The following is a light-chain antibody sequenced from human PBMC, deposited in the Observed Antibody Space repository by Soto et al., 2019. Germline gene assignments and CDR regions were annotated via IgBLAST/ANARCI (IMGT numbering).Light chain of an antibody. J-gene: IGKJ5*01. Sequence: DIQMTQSPSSLSASVGDRITITCRASENIARHLNWYQQKPGKAPNLLIYAASNLQNGVPLPFXSGRSGTDFTLTISNLQPDDYAAYYCQQSYDTLSITFGQGTRLEIK. V-gene: IGKV1-39*01. CDR2: AAS. CDR3: QQSYDTLSIT. CDR1: ENIARH.